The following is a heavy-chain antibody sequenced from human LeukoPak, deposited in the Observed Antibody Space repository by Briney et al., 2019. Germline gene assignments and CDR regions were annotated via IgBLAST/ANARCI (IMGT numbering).Heavy chain of an antibody. Sequence: SETLSLTCAVYGGFFSGYYWSWIRQPPGKGLEWIGEINHSGSTNYNPSLKSRVTISVDTSKNQFSLKLSSVTAADTAVYYCARHEAYGDYRMDYWGQGTLVSVSS. CDR1: GGFFSGYY. J-gene: IGHJ4*02. D-gene: IGHD4-17*01. V-gene: IGHV4-34*01. CDR3: ARHEAYGDYRMDY. CDR2: INHSGST.